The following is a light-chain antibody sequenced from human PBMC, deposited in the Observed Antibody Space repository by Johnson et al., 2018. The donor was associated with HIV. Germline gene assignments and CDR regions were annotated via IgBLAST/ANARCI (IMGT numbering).Light chain of an antibody. CDR2: ENN. Sequence: QSVLTQPPSVSAAPGQKVTISCSGSSSNIGNSYVSWYQQLPGTAPKLLIYENNKRPSGIPDRFSGPKSGTSATLGITGLQTGDEADYYCGTWDSSLSALYVFGTGTKVTVL. CDR1: SSNIGNSY. V-gene: IGLV1-51*02. J-gene: IGLJ1*01. CDR3: GTWDSSLSALYV.